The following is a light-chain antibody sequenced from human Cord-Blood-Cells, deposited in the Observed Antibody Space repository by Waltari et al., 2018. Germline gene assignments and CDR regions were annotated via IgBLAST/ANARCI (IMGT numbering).Light chain of an antibody. J-gene: IGLJ3*02. Sequence: QSALTQPASVSGSPGQSITISCTGTSSDVGGYNYVSWYQQHPGNAPKLMIYDVSNRPPGVSNRSSGSTSGNTASLPISGLQAEDEADYYCSSYTSSSTLVFGGGTKLTVL. V-gene: IGLV2-14*03. CDR2: DVS. CDR1: SSDVGGYNY. CDR3: SSYTSSSTLV.